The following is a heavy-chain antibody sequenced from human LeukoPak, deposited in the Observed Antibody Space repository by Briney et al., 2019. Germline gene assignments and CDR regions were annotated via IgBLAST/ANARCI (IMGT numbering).Heavy chain of an antibody. J-gene: IGHJ4*02. CDR2: IIPIFGTA. D-gene: IGHD5-18*01. CDR1: GGTFSSYA. V-gene: IGHV1-69*01. CDR3: ASKRGYSYGLDY. Sequence: ASVKVSCKASGGTFSSYAISWARQAPGQGLEWMGGIIPIFGTANYAQKFQGRVTITADESTSTGYMELSSLRSEDTAVYYCASKRGYSYGLDYWGQGTLVTVSS.